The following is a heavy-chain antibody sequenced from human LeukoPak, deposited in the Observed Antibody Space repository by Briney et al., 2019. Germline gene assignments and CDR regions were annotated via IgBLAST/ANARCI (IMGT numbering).Heavy chain of an antibody. J-gene: IGHJ4*02. D-gene: IGHD6-13*01. Sequence: PGGSLRLSCAPSGFMFNDYALHWVRHAPGKGLEWVSSISWNSGNMYYVDSVKGRFTISRDNAKNSLSLQMNSLKPEDTALYYCARGYSRIAAAGTFDYWGQGTLATVSS. CDR2: ISWNSGNM. V-gene: IGHV3-9*01. CDR1: GFMFNDYA. CDR3: ARGYSRIAAAGTFDY.